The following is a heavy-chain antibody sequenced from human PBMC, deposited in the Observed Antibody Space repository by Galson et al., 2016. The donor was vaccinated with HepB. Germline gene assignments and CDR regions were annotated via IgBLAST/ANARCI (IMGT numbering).Heavy chain of an antibody. D-gene: IGHD6-19*01. V-gene: IGHV3-9*01. CDR3: AKDKTSGYSSGWYYFDY. Sequence: SLRLSCAASGFSLAEYAIHWVRQAPGKGLEWVSGISWNGRTLGYADPVKGRFTISKDYAKNSLYLQMNSLRPEDTALYYCAKDKTSGYSSGWYYFDYWGQGTLVTVSS. CDR2: ISWNGRTL. CDR1: GFSLAEYA. J-gene: IGHJ4*02.